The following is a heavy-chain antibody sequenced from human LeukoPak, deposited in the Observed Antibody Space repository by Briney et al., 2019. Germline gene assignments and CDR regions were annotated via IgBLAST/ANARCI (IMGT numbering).Heavy chain of an antibody. Sequence: GGSLRLSCAASGFTFSSYAMSWVRQAPGKGLEWVGHIKSKTDGGTTDYAAPVKGRFTISRDDSKNTLYLQMNSLKTEDTAVYYCTTVSSVYGDPKDYWGQGTLVTVSS. J-gene: IGHJ4*02. CDR2: IKSKTDGGTT. CDR3: TTVSSVYGDPKDY. D-gene: IGHD4-17*01. V-gene: IGHV3-15*01. CDR1: GFTFSSYA.